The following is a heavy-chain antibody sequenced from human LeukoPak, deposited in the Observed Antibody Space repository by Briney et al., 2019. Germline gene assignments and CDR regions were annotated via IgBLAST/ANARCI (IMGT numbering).Heavy chain of an antibody. V-gene: IGHV1-18*01. J-gene: IGHJ5*02. CDR2: ISAYNGNT. D-gene: IGHD3-10*01. Sequence: ASVKVSCKASGGTFSSYGISWVRQAPGQGLEWMGWISAYNGNTNYAQKLQGRVTMTTDTSTSTAYMELRSLRSDDTVVYYCARASKVPLASFDPWGQGTLVTVSS. CDR1: GGTFSSYG. CDR3: ARASKVPLASFDP.